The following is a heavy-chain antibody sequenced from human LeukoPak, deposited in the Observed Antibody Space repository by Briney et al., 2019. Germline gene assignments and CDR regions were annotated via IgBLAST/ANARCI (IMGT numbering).Heavy chain of an antibody. CDR1: GFTFSSYW. J-gene: IGHJ4*02. CDR2: IKQDGSEK. D-gene: IGHD1-20*01. Sequence: PGGSLRLSCAASGFTFSSYWMSWVRQAPGKGLEWVANIKQDGSEKYYVDSVKGRFTISRDNAKNSLYLQMNSLRAEDTAVYYCARGGYNWNGGDFDYWGQGTLVTVSS. V-gene: IGHV3-7*01. CDR3: ARGGYNWNGGDFDY.